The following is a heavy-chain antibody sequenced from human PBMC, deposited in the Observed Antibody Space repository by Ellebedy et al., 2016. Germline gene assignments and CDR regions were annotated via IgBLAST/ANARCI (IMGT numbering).Heavy chain of an antibody. Sequence: GESLKISCAASGSTFSGYTMNWVRQAPGKGLEWVSSISSSGSNIFYADSVKGRFTISRDNAKNSLFLQMNSLRVEDTAVYYCARGVGGTSLNWFDPWGQGTLVTVSS. J-gene: IGHJ5*02. D-gene: IGHD3-16*01. V-gene: IGHV3-21*01. CDR2: ISSSGSNI. CDR3: ARGVGGTSLNWFDP. CDR1: GSTFSGYT.